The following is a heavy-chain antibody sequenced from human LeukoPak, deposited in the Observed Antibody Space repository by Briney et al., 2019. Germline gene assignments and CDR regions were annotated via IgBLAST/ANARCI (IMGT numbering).Heavy chain of an antibody. J-gene: IGHJ4*02. CDR2: IYYSGST. CDR3: ARDPAAATEGNY. V-gene: IGHV4-39*02. Sequence: SETLSLTCTVSGGSISSSSYYWGWIRQPPGKGLEWIGSIYYSGSTYYNPSLKSRVTISVDTSKNQFSLKLSSVTAADTAVYYCARDPAAATEGNYWGQGTLVTVSS. D-gene: IGHD6-13*01. CDR1: GGSISSSSYY.